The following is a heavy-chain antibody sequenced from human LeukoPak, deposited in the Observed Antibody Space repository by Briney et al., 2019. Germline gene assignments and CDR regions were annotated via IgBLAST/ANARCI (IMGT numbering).Heavy chain of an antibody. CDR1: GGSISSSNW. D-gene: IGHD4-17*01. CDR3: ARGTSTVTTKNWFDP. V-gene: IGHV3-7*01. J-gene: IGHJ5*02. Sequence: YPSETLSLTCAVSGGSISSSNWWSWVRQPPGQGLEWVANIKQGGSEKDYVDSVKGRFTISRDNAKNSLFLQMNSLRAEDTAVYYCARGTSTVTTKNWFDPWGQGTLVTVSS. CDR2: IKQGGSEK.